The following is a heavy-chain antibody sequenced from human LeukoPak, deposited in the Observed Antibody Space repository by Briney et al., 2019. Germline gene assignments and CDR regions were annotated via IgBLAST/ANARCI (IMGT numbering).Heavy chain of an antibody. J-gene: IGHJ4*02. CDR2: IWYDGSNK. Sequence: GRSLRLSCAASGFTFSSYGMHWVRQAPGKGLEWVAVIWYDGSNKYYADSVKGRFTISRDNSKNTLYLQMNSLRAEDTAVYYCARHQVGLIVATPFHSWGQGTLVTVSS. CDR1: GFTFSSYG. V-gene: IGHV3-33*01. D-gene: IGHD2-15*01. CDR3: ARHQVGLIVATPFHS.